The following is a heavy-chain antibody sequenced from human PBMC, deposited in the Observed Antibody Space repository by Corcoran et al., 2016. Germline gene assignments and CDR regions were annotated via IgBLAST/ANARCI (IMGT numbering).Heavy chain of an antibody. V-gene: IGHV4-4*07. J-gene: IGHJ4*02. Sequence: QVQLQESGPGLVKPSETLSLTCTVSGGSISPYYCSWMRQPAGKGLEWIGRIYYSGSTNYNLSLKSRVTMSVDTSKNQFSLKLTSVTAADTAVYYGARDTIGVSGPVYWGRGTLVTVSS. D-gene: IGHD3-3*01. CDR1: GGSISPYY. CDR3: ARDTIGVSGPVY. CDR2: IYYSGST.